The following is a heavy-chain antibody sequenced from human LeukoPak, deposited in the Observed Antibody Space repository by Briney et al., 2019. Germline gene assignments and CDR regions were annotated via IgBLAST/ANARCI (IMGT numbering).Heavy chain of an antibody. Sequence: SETQSLTCTVSGGSISSYYWSWIRQPPGKGLEWIGYIYYSGSTNYNPSLKSRVTISVYTSKNQSSLKLSSVTAADTAVYYCARGVPPPYYDFWSGNYYYYGMDVWGQGTTVTVSS. CDR3: ARGVPPPYYDFWSGNYYYYGMDV. D-gene: IGHD3-3*01. CDR2: IYYSGST. V-gene: IGHV4-59*01. J-gene: IGHJ6*02. CDR1: GGSISSYY.